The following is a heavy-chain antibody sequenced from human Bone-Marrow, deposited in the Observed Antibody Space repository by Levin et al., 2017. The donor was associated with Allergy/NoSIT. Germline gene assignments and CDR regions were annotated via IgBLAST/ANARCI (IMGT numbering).Heavy chain of an antibody. CDR2: INWNGDTT. Sequence: GGSLRLSCAASGFTFDDYGMSWVRQGPGKGLEWVSGINWNGDTTGYADSVKGRFTISRDNAKNSLYLQMNSLRAEDTAFYYCAKGYYYDSSAYSSNVYYYYGMDVWGQGTTVTVSS. D-gene: IGHD3-22*01. CDR3: AKGYYYDSSAYSSNVYYYYGMDV. V-gene: IGHV3-20*04. CDR1: GFTFDDYG. J-gene: IGHJ6*02.